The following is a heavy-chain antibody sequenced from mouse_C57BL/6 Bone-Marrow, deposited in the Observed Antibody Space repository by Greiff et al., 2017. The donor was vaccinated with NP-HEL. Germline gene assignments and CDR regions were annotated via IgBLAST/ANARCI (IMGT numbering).Heavy chain of an antibody. CDR1: GYTFTSYW. CDR2: IYPGNGDT. Sequence: VQLQQSGTVLARPGASVKMSCKTSGYTFTSYWMHWVKQRPGQGLEWIGAIYPGNGDTSYNQKLQGKANLTAVTSASTAYMELSSLTNEDSAVYYCTIYYYGSSGFAYWGQGTLVTVSA. J-gene: IGHJ3*01. V-gene: IGHV1-5*01. CDR3: TIYYYGSSGFAY. D-gene: IGHD1-1*01.